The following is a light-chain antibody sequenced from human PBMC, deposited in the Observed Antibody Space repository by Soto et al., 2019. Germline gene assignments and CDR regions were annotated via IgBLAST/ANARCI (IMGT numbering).Light chain of an antibody. J-gene: IGKJ3*01. CDR1: KSVSGN. CDR3: QQYNNWPPIT. Sequence: EIVMTQSPATLSVSPGERATLSCRASKSVSGNLAWYQQKPGQAPRLLIYAASTRATGIPARFSGSGSGTEFTLAISSLQSEDYAVYYCQQYNNWPPITFGRGTKVDIK. V-gene: IGKV3-15*01. CDR2: AAS.